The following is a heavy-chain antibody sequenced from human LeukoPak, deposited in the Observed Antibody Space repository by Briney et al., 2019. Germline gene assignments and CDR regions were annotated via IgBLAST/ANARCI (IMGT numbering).Heavy chain of an antibody. J-gene: IGHJ5*02. CDR3: ARAEHVLRFLEFPTPPNWFDP. V-gene: IGHV4-38-2*02. CDR1: GYSISIGYY. Sequence: PSETLSLTCTVSGYSISIGYYWGWIGQPPGKGLDGIESIYHSGRTFYNPSLRRRDTISVDTSKNQSSLKLSSVTAADTAVYYCARAEHVLRFLEFPTPPNWFDPWGQGTLVTVSS. CDR2: IYHSGRT. D-gene: IGHD3-3*01.